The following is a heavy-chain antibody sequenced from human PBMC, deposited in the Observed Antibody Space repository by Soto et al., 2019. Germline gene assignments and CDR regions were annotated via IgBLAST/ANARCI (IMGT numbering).Heavy chain of an antibody. CDR2: IYSGGTT. Sequence: EVQLVESGGGLIQPGGSLRLSCAASGFTVSRNYMSWVRQAPGKGLEWVSVIYSGGTTYYADTVQGRFTISRDYSKNTQNLQMNRMRAEYTAGYYCSSPKVYCSGGGCDPGQDYFDLWGHGTLVTVSP. V-gene: IGHV3-53*01. D-gene: IGHD2-15*01. CDR1: GFTVSRNY. CDR3: SSPKVYCSGGGCDPGQDYFDL. J-gene: IGHJ4*01.